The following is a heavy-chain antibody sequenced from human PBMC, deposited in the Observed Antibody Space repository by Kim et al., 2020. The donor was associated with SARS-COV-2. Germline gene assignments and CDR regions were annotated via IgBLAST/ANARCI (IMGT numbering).Heavy chain of an antibody. J-gene: IGHJ6*02. CDR2: ISGSGGST. CDR3: AKDRVVPAAILGYYYYGMDR. CDR1: GFTFSSYG. D-gene: IGHD2-2*02. V-gene: IGHV3-23*01. Sequence: GGSLRLSCAASGFTFSSYGMSWVRQAPGKGLEWVSAISGSGGSTYYADSVKGRFTISRDNSKNTLYLQMNSLRAEDTAVYYCAKDRVVPAAILGYYYYGMDRWGQGSTVAVSS.